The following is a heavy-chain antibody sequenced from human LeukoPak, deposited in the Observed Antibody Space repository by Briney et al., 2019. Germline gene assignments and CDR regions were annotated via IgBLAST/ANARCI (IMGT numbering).Heavy chain of an antibody. CDR1: GGSISPYY. Sequence: SETLSLTCTVSGGSISPYYWYWIRQPAWKGLEWIGRIDAGGTTNYSPSLKSRVTMSVDTSKNQFSLKLNSVTAADTAVYYCARGEGNYFDYWGQGTLVTVSS. V-gene: IGHV4-4*07. CDR3: ARGEGNYFDY. CDR2: IDAGGTT. J-gene: IGHJ4*02.